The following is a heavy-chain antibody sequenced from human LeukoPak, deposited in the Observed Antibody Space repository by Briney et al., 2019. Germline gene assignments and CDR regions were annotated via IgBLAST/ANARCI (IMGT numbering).Heavy chain of an antibody. CDR3: ARDFPESKYYYDSSGYSPFDY. Sequence: ASVKVSCKASGYTFTSYYMHWVRQAPGQGLEWMGIINPSGGSTSYAQKFQGRVTTTRDTSTSTVYMELSSLRSEDTAVYYCARDFPESKYYYDSSGYSPFDYWGQGTLVTVSS. V-gene: IGHV1-46*01. D-gene: IGHD3-22*01. CDR2: INPSGGST. CDR1: GYTFTSYY. J-gene: IGHJ4*02.